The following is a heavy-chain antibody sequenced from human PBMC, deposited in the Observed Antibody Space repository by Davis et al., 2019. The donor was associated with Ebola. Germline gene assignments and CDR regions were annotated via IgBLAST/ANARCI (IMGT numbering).Heavy chain of an antibody. CDR3: AREKGSIGGLFYYYYYGMDV. CDR1: GYTFTTYA. V-gene: IGHV7-4-1*02. J-gene: IGHJ6*04. Sequence: ASVKVSCKASGYTFTTYAMNWVRQAPGQGLEWMGWINTNTGNPTYAQGFTGRFVFSLDTSVSTAYLQISSLKAEDTAVYYCAREKGSIGGLFYYYYYGMDVWGKGTTVTVSS. CDR2: INTNTGNP. D-gene: IGHD4-23*01.